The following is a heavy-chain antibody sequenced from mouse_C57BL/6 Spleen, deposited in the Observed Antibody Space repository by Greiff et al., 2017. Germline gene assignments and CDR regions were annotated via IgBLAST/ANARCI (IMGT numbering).Heavy chain of an antibody. J-gene: IGHJ3*01. D-gene: IGHD1-1*01. CDR2: ISSGSSTI. Sequence: EVKLMESGGGLVKPGGSLKLSCAASGFTFSDYGMHWVRQAPEKGLEWVAYISSGSSTIYYADTVKGRFTISRDNAKNTLFLQMTSLRSEDTAMYYCARVGSSLWFAYWGQGTLVTVSA. V-gene: IGHV5-17*01. CDR1: GFTFSDYG. CDR3: ARVGSSLWFAY.